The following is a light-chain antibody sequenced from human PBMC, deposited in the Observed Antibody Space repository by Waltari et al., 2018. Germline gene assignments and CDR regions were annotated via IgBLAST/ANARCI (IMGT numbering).Light chain of an antibody. CDR2: EVS. V-gene: IGLV2-14*01. CDR1: SSDVGGYHY. J-gene: IGLJ1*01. CDR3: SSYTSSTTPYV. Sequence: QSALTQPASVSGSPGQSITISCTGTSSDVGGYHYVSWYQQHPGKAPKLIIYEVSHRPSGVSNRFSGSKSGNTASLTISGLQAEDEADYYCSSYTSSTTPYVFGTGTKVTVL.